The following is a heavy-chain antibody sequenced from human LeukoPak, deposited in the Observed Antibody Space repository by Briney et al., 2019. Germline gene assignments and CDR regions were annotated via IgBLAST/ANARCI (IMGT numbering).Heavy chain of an antibody. V-gene: IGHV3-30-3*01. CDR2: ISYDGSNK. D-gene: IGHD3-10*01. Sequence: PGGSLRLSCAASGFTFSSYAMHWVRQAPGKGLEWVAVISYDGSNKYYADSVKGRFTISRDNSKNTLYLQMNSLRAEDTAVYYCARYGSGSPQSELWFDPWGQGTLVTVSS. J-gene: IGHJ5*02. CDR3: ARYGSGSPQSELWFDP. CDR1: GFTFSSYA.